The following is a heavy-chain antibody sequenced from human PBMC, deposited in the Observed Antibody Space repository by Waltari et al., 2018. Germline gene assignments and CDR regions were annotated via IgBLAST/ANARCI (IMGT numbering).Heavy chain of an antibody. CDR2: IIPICGTA. V-gene: IGHV1-69*14. D-gene: IGHD2-15*01. CDR3: ARGVAVAYYYYMDV. CDR1: GGTFSRYA. Sequence: QVQLVQSGAEVKKPGSSVKVSCKASGGTFSRYAISWVRQAPGQGLEWMGGIIPICGTANYAQKFQGRGTITADKSTSTAYMELSSLRSEDTAVYYCARGVAVAYYYYMDVWGKGTTVTVSS. J-gene: IGHJ6*03.